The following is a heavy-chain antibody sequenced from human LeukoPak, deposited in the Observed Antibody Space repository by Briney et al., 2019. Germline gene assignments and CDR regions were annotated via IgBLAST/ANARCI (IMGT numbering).Heavy chain of an antibody. CDR3: ARLLYDDFWSGPLMDV. D-gene: IGHD3-3*01. CDR1: GVSISSYY. CDR2: IYYSGST. V-gene: IGHV4-59*08. J-gene: IGHJ6*03. Sequence: SETLSLTCTVSGVSISSYYCSWIRQPPGKGLEWIGYIYYSGSTNYNPSLKSRVNISVDTSKNQFFLKLSSVTAADKAVYYCARLLYDDFWSGPLMDVWGKGTTVTVSS.